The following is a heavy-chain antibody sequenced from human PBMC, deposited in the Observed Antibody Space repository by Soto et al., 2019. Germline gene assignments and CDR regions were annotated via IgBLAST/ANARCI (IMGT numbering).Heavy chain of an antibody. CDR2: INHSGST. D-gene: IGHD7-27*01. CDR3: ARGWGRIFDY. V-gene: IGHV4-34*01. CDR1: GGSFSGYY. J-gene: IGHJ4*02. Sequence: QVRLQQWGAGLLKPSETLTLTCAVYGGSFSGYYWNWIRQPPGKGLEWIGEINHSGSTNYNPSLKSRVTISVDTSKNQFSLKLSSVTAADTAVYYSARGWGRIFDYWGQGTLVTVSS.